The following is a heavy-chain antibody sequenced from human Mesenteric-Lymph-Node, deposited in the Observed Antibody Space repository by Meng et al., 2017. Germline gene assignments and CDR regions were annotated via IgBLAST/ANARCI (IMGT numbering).Heavy chain of an antibody. Sequence: VQLQQWVAGLLKPSATLSLTCAVYGGSFSGYYWSWIRRPPGKGLEWIGYIYYSGSTYYNPSLRSRVAISIDTSKNQFSLKLTSVTAADTAVYFCARTNYGDYNWFDPWGQGTLVTVSS. CDR2: IYYSGST. V-gene: IGHV4-34*01. D-gene: IGHD4-17*01. J-gene: IGHJ5*02. CDR3: ARTNYGDYNWFDP. CDR1: GGSFSGYY.